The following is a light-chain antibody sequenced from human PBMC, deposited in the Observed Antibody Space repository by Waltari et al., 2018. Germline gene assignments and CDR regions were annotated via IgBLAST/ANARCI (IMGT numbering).Light chain of an antibody. CDR1: QSVSRT. CDR2: GAS. J-gene: IGKJ1*01. V-gene: IGKV3-20*01. Sequence: EIVLTQSPGTLSLSPGERATLSCRASQSVSRTLAWYQQKPGQAPRLLIYGASSRATGIPDMFSGSGSGTDFSRTISSLEPEDFAVYFCQHYVRLPVTFGQGTKVEIK. CDR3: QHYVRLPVT.